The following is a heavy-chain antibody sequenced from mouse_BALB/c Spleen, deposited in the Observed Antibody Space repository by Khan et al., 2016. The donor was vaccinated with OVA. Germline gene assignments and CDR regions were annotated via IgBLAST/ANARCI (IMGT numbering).Heavy chain of an antibody. CDR1: GYSFTGYF. Sequence: VQLKQFGPELVKPGASVKISCKASGYSFTGYFMNWVMQSHGKSLEWIGRINPHIGETFYNQKFRDKATLTVDESSSTAHMELRSLASEDSAVYYCARTYGSDFDYWGQGTTLTVSS. CDR3: ARTYGSDFDY. D-gene: IGHD1-1*01. CDR2: INPHIGET. J-gene: IGHJ2*01. V-gene: IGHV1-20*02.